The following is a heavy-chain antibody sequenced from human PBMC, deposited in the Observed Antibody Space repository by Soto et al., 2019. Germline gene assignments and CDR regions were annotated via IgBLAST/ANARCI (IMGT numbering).Heavy chain of an antibody. CDR3: VRQGFGRLHGLVDV. V-gene: IGHV4-59*08. J-gene: IGHJ6*03. Sequence: SDTLSLTCPVTDDSSFSYKWRWFRQPPGRRLEWIGYIDSNGGTSYNPSLQSRVTISIDTSTKQFSLKLSSVTAADTAVYYCVRQGFGRLHGLVDVWGKGTTVT. D-gene: IGHD3-10*01. CDR2: IDSNGGT. CDR1: DDSSFSYK.